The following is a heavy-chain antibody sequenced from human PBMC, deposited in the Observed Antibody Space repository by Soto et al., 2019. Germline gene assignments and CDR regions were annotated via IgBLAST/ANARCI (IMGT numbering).Heavy chain of an antibody. D-gene: IGHD3-3*01. Sequence: EVQLLESGGGLVQPGGSLRLSCAASGFTFSSYAMSWVRQAPGKGLEWVSAISGSGGSTYYADSVKGRFTISRDNSKNPLYLQMNSLRAEDTAVYSCAKRMVFGVVIGFDYWGQGTLVTVSS. CDR3: AKRMVFGVVIGFDY. V-gene: IGHV3-23*01. CDR1: GFTFSSYA. J-gene: IGHJ4*02. CDR2: ISGSGGST.